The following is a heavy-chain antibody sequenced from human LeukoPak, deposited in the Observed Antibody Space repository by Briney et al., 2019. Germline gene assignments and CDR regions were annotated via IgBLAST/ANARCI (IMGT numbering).Heavy chain of an antibody. Sequence: GGSLRLSCAASGFTFSSYSMNWVRQAPGKGLEWASYISSSSSTIYYADSVKGRFTISRDNAKNSLYLQMNSLRDEDTAVYYCARDAGYSGYDWRDYWGQGTLVTVSS. CDR1: GFTFSSYS. D-gene: IGHD5-12*01. J-gene: IGHJ4*02. CDR2: ISSSSSTI. CDR3: ARDAGYSGYDWRDY. V-gene: IGHV3-48*02.